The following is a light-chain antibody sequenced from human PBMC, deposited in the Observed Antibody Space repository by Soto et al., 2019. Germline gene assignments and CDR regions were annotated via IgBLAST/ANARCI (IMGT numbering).Light chain of an antibody. V-gene: IGKV1-5*01. CDR3: LQLDSYPRT. CDR1: QSIISW. CDR2: DAS. Sequence: DIQMTQSPSTLSASVGDRVTITCRASQSIISWLAWYQQKPGKAPKLLISDASNLESGVPSRFSGSGSGTEFTLSVSSLQPEDFATYYCLQLDSYPRTFGQGTKVDIK. J-gene: IGKJ1*01.